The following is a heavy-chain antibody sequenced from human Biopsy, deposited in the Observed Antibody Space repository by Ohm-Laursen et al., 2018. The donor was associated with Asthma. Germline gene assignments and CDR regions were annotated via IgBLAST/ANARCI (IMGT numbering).Heavy chain of an antibody. D-gene: IGHD1-7*01. CDR3: AREGITGTTAWFDP. CDR1: GYAFTDY. J-gene: IGHJ5*02. Sequence: ASVKVSCNASGYAFTDYMNWVRQAPGQGLEWMGRINPNSGGTNYAQKFQGRVTMTRDTSISTAYMELSRLRSDDTAVYYCAREGITGTTAWFDPWGQGTLVTVSS. V-gene: IGHV1-2*06. CDR2: INPNSGGT.